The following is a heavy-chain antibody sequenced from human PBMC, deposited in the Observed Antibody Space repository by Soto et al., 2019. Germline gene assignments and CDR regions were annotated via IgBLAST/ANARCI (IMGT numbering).Heavy chain of an antibody. CDR2: IKQDGTEK. J-gene: IGHJ4*02. CDR3: AXXDXXXFYEY. Sequence: EVQLVESGGGLVQPGGSLRLSCAASGFTFSGYWMTWVRQAPGKGLEWVANIKQDGTEKNYVDSVKGRFTISRENAKNSLYLQMNSLRAEXTXVXXCAXXDXXXFYEYXGXGTLVTVSS. CDR1: GFTFSGYW. V-gene: IGHV3-7*05.